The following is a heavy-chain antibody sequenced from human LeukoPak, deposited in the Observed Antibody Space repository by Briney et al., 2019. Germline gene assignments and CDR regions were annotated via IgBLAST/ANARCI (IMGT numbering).Heavy chain of an antibody. V-gene: IGHV4-39*07. CDR3: ARETGTYYYGSGSYSAYCYYYMDV. CDR2: IYYSGST. Sequence: SETLSLTCTVSGGSISSSSYYWGWIRQPPGKGLEWIGSIYYSGSTYYNPSLKSRVTMSVDTSKNQFSLKLSSVTAADTAVYYCARETGTYYYGSGSYSAYCYYYMDVWGKGTTVTVSS. J-gene: IGHJ6*03. CDR1: GGSISSSSYY. D-gene: IGHD3-10*01.